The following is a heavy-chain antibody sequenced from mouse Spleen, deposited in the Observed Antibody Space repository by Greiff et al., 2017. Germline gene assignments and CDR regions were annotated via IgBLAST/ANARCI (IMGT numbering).Heavy chain of an antibody. J-gene: IGHJ4*01. D-gene: IGHD2-1*01. CDR1: GFSLTSYG. CDR3: ARQSTTYYYAMDY. Sequence: QVQLKESGPGLVAPSQSLSITCTISGFSLTSYGVHWVRQPPGKGLEWLVVIWSDGSTTYNSALKSRLSISKDNSKSQVFLKMNSLQTDDTAMYYCARQSTTYYYAMDYWGQGTSVTVSS. V-gene: IGHV2-6-1*01. CDR2: IWSDGST.